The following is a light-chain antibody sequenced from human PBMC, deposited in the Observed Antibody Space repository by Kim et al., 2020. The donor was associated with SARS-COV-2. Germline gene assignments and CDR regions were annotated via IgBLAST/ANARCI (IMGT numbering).Light chain of an antibody. CDR2: YDS. Sequence: SYELTQPPSVSVAPGTTARMTCGGNNIGSKSVHWYQQKPGQAPVLVIYYDSDRPSGIPERFSGSNSGNTATLTISRVEAGDEAVYYCQVWDSSGDHAVFGGVSQLTVL. CDR3: QVWDSSGDHAV. J-gene: IGLJ2*01. V-gene: IGLV3-21*04. CDR1: NIGSKS.